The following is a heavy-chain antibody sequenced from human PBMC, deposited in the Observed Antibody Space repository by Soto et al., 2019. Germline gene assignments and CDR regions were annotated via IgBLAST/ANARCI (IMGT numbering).Heavy chain of an antibody. J-gene: IGHJ5*02. CDR3: AREAIAVLNWFDP. V-gene: IGHV3-48*01. CDR1: GFTFSSYS. Sequence: EVQLVESGGGLVQPGGSLRLSCAASGFTFSSYSMNWVRQAPGKGLEWVSYISSSSSTIYYADSVKGRFTISRDNAKNSLYLQMNSLRAEDTAVYYCAREAIAVLNWFDPWGQGTLVTVSS. CDR2: ISSSSSTI. D-gene: IGHD6-19*01.